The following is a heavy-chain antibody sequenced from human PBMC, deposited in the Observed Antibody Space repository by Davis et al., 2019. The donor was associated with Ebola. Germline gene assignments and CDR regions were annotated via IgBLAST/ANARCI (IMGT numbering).Heavy chain of an antibody. CDR1: GFTFSSYS. CDR3: ARVRGYSGYGRFDY. V-gene: IGHV3-21*04. J-gene: IGHJ4*02. D-gene: IGHD5-12*01. Sequence: GESLKISCAASGFTFSSYSMNWVRQAPGKGLEWVSSISSSSSYTYYADSVKGRFTISRDNSKNTLYLQMNSLRAEDTAVYYCARVRGYSGYGRFDYWGQGTLVTVSS. CDR2: ISSSSSYT.